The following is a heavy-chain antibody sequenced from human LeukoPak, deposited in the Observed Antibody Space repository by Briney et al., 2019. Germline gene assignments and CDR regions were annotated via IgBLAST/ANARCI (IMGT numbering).Heavy chain of an antibody. J-gene: IGHJ6*02. V-gene: IGHV3-53*01. D-gene: IGHD2-15*01. CDR1: DFIVSSNY. CDR3: ARGPLLSPDYYYCMDV. Sequence: GGSLRLSCALSDFIVSSNYMSWVRQAPEKGLEWVSIIYVAGNTYYADSVRGRFTISRDNSKNTLYLQMNSLRVEDTAVYYCARGPLLSPDYYYCMDVWGQGTSVTVSS. CDR2: IYVAGNT.